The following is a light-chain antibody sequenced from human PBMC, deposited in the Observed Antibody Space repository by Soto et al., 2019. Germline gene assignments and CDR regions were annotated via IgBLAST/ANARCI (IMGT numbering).Light chain of an antibody. CDR3: QQYNGWPWT. CDR2: GAS. J-gene: IGKJ1*01. CDR1: QTIGQK. V-gene: IGKV3-15*01. Sequence: EKVLAQSPATLSVTPGERITLSCRATQTIGQKLAWYLQRPGQAPSLLMYGASTRATDIPARFSGSVSGTEFTLTITGLQSEDFAVYYCQQYNGWPWTFGQGTKVEI.